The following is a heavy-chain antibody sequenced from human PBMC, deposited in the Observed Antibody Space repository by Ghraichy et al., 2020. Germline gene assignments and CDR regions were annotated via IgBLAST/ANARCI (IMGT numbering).Heavy chain of an antibody. V-gene: IGHV3-7*04. CDR1: GFIFSSYW. CDR3: ARGNWNYVRY. Sequence: GGSLRLSCAASGFIFSSYWMSWVRQAPGKGLEWVANIKQDGSEKYYVDSVKGRFTISRDNAKNSVSLQMNSLRAEDTAVYYCARGNWNYVRYWGQGTLVTVSS. D-gene: IGHD1-7*01. J-gene: IGHJ4*02. CDR2: IKQDGSEK.